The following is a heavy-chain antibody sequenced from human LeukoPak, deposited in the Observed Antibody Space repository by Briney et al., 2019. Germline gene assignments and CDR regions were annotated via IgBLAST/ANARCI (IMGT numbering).Heavy chain of an antibody. J-gene: IGHJ4*02. CDR2: INPSGGIT. CDR3: ARAYYYDSSGPIHYFDY. D-gene: IGHD3-22*01. Sequence: ASVKVSCKASGYTFTTYHMHWVRPAPGQGLEWMGIINPSGGITSYAQKFQGRVTMTKDTSTSTVNMELSSLRSEDTAAYYCARAYYYDSSGPIHYFDYWGQGTLVTVSS. CDR1: GYTFTTYH. V-gene: IGHV1-46*01.